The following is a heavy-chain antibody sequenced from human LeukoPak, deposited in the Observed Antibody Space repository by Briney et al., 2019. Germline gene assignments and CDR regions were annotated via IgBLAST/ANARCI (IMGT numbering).Heavy chain of an antibody. J-gene: IGHJ6*02. CDR2: IDDSGVIR. CDR1: GFTFKTHA. Sequence: PGGSLRLSCAASGFTFKTHAMSWVRQAPGKGLEWVSRIDDSGVIRSYADSVKGRFTISRDNSKMTLTLQMNSPRAEDTAVYYCAKRLKRNYYYHYAMDVWGQGTTVTVSS. V-gene: IGHV3-23*01. D-gene: IGHD3-22*01. CDR3: AKRLKRNYYYHYAMDV.